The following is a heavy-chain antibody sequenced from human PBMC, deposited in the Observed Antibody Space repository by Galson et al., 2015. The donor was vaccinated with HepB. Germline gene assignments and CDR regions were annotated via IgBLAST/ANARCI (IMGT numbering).Heavy chain of an antibody. Sequence: SETLSLTCAVYGGSFSGYYWSWIRQPPGKGLEWIGEINHSGSTNYNPSLKSRVTISVDTSKNQFSLKLSSVTAADTAVYYCARRLRYFDWLYLGPFDYWGQGTLVTVSS. CDR1: GGSFSGYY. J-gene: IGHJ4*02. V-gene: IGHV4-34*01. D-gene: IGHD3-9*01. CDR2: INHSGST. CDR3: ARRLRYFDWLYLGPFDY.